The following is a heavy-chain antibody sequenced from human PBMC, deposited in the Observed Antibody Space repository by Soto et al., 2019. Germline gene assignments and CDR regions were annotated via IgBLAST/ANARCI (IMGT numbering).Heavy chain of an antibody. D-gene: IGHD4-17*01. V-gene: IGHV3-23*01. Sequence: EVKLLESGGGLVQPGGSLRLSCGVSGFTVTSNGVSWVRQAPGKGLEWVSAISPNGQGIWYADSVKGRFTISRDISRNTVFLQMXXXXAXXXXXYYCAKDRQYPRDYFHYWGQGTLVTVSS. J-gene: IGHJ4*02. CDR3: AKDRQYPRDYFHY. CDR1: GFTVTSNG. CDR2: ISPNGQGI.